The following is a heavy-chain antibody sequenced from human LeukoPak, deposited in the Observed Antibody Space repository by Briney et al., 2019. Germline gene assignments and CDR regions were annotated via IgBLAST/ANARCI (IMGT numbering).Heavy chain of an antibody. V-gene: IGHV1-2*07. J-gene: IGHJ4*02. CDR3: ARVVRGVMGATYYFDY. Sequence: ASVKVSCKASGYSLTGYYIHWVRQAPGQGLEWMGWINPNSGGTNYAHKFQGRVTMTRDTSISTAYMELSRLRSDDTAVYYCARVVRGVMGATYYFDYWGQGTLVTVSS. D-gene: IGHD3-10*01. CDR1: GYSLTGYY. CDR2: INPNSGGT.